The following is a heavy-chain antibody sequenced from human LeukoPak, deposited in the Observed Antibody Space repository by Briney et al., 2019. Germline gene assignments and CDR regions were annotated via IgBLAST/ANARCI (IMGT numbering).Heavy chain of an antibody. V-gene: IGHV4-34*01. J-gene: IGHJ3*02. Sequence: SETLSLTCAVYGGSFSGYYWSWIRQPPGKGLEWIGEINHSGSTNYNPSLKSRVTISVDTSKNQFSLKLSSVTAADTAVYYCARGFRRMSDSSGSRAFDIWGQGTMVTVSS. CDR1: GGSFSGYY. D-gene: IGHD3-22*01. CDR3: ARGFRRMSDSSGSRAFDI. CDR2: INHSGST.